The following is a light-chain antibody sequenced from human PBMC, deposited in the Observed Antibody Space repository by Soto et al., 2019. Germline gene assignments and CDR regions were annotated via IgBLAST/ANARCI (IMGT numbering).Light chain of an antibody. CDR2: EVS. CDR1: SSDVGGYNY. J-gene: IGLJ1*01. V-gene: IGLV2-14*01. CDR3: SSYTGSSTLYV. Sequence: QSALTQPASVSGSPGQSITISCTGTSSDVGGYNYVSWYQQHPGKAPKLMIYEVSNRPSGVSNRFSGSKSGNTASLTISGLQAEDESDYYRSSYTGSSTLYVFGTGTKLTVL.